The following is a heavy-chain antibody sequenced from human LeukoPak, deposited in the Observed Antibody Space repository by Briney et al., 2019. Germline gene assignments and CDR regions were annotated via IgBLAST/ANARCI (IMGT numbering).Heavy chain of an antibody. Sequence: SETLSLTCTVSGYSISSGYYWGWIRQPPGKGLEWIGSIYHSGSTYYNPSLKSRVTISVDTSKNQFSLKLSSVTAADTAVYYCATRAYYYDSSGYYYEEAFDIWGQGTMVTVSS. V-gene: IGHV4-38-2*02. D-gene: IGHD3-22*01. J-gene: IGHJ3*02. CDR2: IYHSGST. CDR3: ATRAYYYDSSGYYYEEAFDI. CDR1: GYSISSGYY.